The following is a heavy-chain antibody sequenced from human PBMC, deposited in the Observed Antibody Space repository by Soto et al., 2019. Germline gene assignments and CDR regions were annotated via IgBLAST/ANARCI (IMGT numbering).Heavy chain of an antibody. D-gene: IGHD6-19*01. CDR1: GFTFSSYA. Sequence: PGGSLRLSCAASGFTFSSYAMHWVRQAPGKGLEWVAVISYDGSNKYYADSVKGRFPISRDNSKNTLYLQMNSLRAEDTAVYYSARDKSPYSSGWHNRHFDYWGLGTLVTVSS. CDR3: ARDKSPYSSGWHNRHFDY. CDR2: ISYDGSNK. V-gene: IGHV3-30-3*01. J-gene: IGHJ4*02.